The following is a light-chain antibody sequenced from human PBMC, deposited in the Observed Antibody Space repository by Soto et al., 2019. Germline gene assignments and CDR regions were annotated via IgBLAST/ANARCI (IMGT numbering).Light chain of an antibody. Sequence: DIQMTQSPSSLSASVGDRVTITCRASQTISTYLNWYQQKPGEAPRLLIYDASSLLSGVPSRFSGSGSGTDFTLTIASLQPEDFSTYYCQQSDSTPYTFXQGTNVDIK. J-gene: IGKJ2*01. CDR2: DAS. CDR3: QQSDSTPYT. CDR1: QTISTY. V-gene: IGKV1-39*01.